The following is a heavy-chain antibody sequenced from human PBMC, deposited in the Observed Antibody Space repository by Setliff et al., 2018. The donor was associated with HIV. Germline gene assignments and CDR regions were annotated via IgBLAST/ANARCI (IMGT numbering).Heavy chain of an antibody. CDR3: ARDDIVATRYYYYYYMDV. V-gene: IGHV4-61*09. J-gene: IGHJ6*03. Sequence: LSLTCTVSGGSISSGSYYWTWFRQPAGKGLEWLGHIYSSGNTNYNPSLKNRLTISVDTSKNQFSLKLNSGTAADAAVYYCARDDIVATRYYYYYYMDVWGKGTTVTVSS. CDR2: IYSSGNT. D-gene: IGHD5-12*01. CDR1: GGSISSGSYY.